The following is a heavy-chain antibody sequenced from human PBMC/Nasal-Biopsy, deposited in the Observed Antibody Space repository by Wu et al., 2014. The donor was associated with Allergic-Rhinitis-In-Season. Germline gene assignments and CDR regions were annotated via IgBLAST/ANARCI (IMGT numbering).Heavy chain of an antibody. V-gene: IGHV3-7*03. J-gene: IGHJ4*02. D-gene: IGHD3-3*02. CDR2: IKQDGSEK. CDR3: ARDVSRSLLTFDY. Sequence: LRLSCAASGFTFSSYWMSWVRQAPGKGLEWVANIKQDGSEKYYVDSVKGRFTISRDNAKNSLYLQMNSLRAEDTAVYYCARDVSRSLLTFDYWGQGTLVTVSS. CDR1: GFTFSSYW.